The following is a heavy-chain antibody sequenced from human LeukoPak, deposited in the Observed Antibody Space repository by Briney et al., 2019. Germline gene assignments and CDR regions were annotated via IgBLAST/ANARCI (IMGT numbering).Heavy chain of an antibody. V-gene: IGHV1-46*01. CDR3: ATSLTFSGYLDV. J-gene: IGHJ6*03. Sequence: GASVKVSCKASGYTFTSYYIHWVRQAPGQGLEWMGIINPSGGSTSYAQKFQGRVAMTRDTSTSTVYMELSSLRSEDTAVYYCATSLTFSGYLDVWGKGTTVTISS. D-gene: IGHD3-16*01. CDR2: INPSGGST. CDR1: GYTFTSYY.